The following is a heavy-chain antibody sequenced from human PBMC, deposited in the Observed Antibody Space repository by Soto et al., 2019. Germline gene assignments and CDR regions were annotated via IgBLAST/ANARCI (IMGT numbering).Heavy chain of an antibody. Sequence: SVKVSCKASGFTFTSSAVQWVRQARGQRLEWIGWIVVGSGNTNYAQKFQERVTITRDMSTSTAYMELSSLRSEDTAVYYCAAEKDAYSSSWNDYWGQGTLVTVSS. D-gene: IGHD6-13*01. J-gene: IGHJ4*02. CDR1: GFTFTSSA. CDR2: IVVGSGNT. V-gene: IGHV1-58*01. CDR3: AAEKDAYSSSWNDY.